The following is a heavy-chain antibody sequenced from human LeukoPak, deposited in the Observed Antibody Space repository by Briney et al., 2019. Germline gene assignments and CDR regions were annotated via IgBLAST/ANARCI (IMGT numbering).Heavy chain of an antibody. V-gene: IGHV3-74*01. Sequence: GGSLRLSCVASGFTFDDYAMYWVRQAPGKGLVWVSRINSDGSSTSYADSVKGRFTISRDNAKNTLYLQMNSLRAEDTAVYYCAREARDAFDIWGQGTMVTVSS. CDR2: INSDGSST. J-gene: IGHJ3*02. CDR3: AREARDAFDI. CDR1: GFTFDDYA.